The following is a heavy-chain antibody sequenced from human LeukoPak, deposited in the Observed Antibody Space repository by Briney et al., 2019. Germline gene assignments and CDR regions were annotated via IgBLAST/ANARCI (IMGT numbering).Heavy chain of an antibody. CDR3: AKSNAFDI. Sequence: GSLRLSCAASGFTFSIYGMHWVRQAPGKGLEWVAVISYDGSNKYYADSVKGRFTISRDNSKNTLYLQMNSLRAEDTAVYYCAKSNAFDIWGQGTMVTVSS. J-gene: IGHJ3*02. V-gene: IGHV3-30*18. CDR2: ISYDGSNK. CDR1: GFTFSIYG.